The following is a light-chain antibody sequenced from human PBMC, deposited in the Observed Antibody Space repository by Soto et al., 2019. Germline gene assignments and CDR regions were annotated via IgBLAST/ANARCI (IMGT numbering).Light chain of an antibody. CDR2: EGS. CDR1: CSDVGSYNL. Sequence: QSVLTQPASVSGSHGQSITISCTGICSDVGSYNLVSWYQQHPVKAPTLMLYEGSQRPSGVSNRFSGFKSGNPASLTISGLQAAHEADYYCCSLVGGTSLFVFATGAKVTAL. J-gene: IGLJ1*01. CDR3: CSLVGGTSLFV. V-gene: IGLV2-23*01.